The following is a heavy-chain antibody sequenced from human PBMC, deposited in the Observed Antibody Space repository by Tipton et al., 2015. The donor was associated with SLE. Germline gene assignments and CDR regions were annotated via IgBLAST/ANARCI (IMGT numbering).Heavy chain of an antibody. J-gene: IGHJ4*02. CDR3: ARRGTAAAGTSHLGY. V-gene: IGHV4-34*01. Sequence: TLSLTCAVYGGSFSGYYWSWIRQPPGKGLEWIGEINHSGSTNYNPSLKSRVTISVDTSKNQFSLKLSSVTAADTAVYYCARRGTAAAGTSHLGYWGQGTLVTVSS. CDR1: GGSFSGYY. CDR2: INHSGST. D-gene: IGHD6-13*01.